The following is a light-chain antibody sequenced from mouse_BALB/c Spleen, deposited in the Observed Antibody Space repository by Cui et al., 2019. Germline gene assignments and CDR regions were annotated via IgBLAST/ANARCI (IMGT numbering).Light chain of an antibody. CDR1: SSVRY. V-gene: IGKV4-80*01. CDR3: HQWSSYPWT. Sequence: QIVRTQSPAIMSASLAEEITLTCSASSSVRYMHWYQQKSGTYPKLLVYSTSNMASGVPSRFSGSGSGTFYSITISSVEAEDAADYYCHQWSSYPWTFGGGTKLEIK. CDR2: STS. J-gene: IGKJ1*01.